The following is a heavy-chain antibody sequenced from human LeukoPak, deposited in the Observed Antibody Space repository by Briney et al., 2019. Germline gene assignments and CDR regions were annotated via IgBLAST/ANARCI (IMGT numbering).Heavy chain of an antibody. J-gene: IGHJ6*02. CDR2: IYHSGST. CDR3: ARGLGGSSSPYYYYGMDV. D-gene: IGHD6-13*01. CDR1: GGSISSGGYS. Sequence: SETPSLTCAVSGGSISSGGYSWSWIRQPPGKGLEWIGYIYHSGSTYYNPSLKSRVTISVDRSKNQFSLKLSSVTAADTAVYYCARGLGGSSSPYYYYGMDVWGQGTTVTVSS. V-gene: IGHV4-30-2*01.